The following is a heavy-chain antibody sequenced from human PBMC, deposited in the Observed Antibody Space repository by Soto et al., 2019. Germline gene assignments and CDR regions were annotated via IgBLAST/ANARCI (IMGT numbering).Heavy chain of an antibody. CDR2: IYHSGSA. Sequence: QEQLQESGPGLVKPSETLSLTCTLSGGSISSFYWSWIRQPPGKGLEWIGHIYHSGSANYNPSLKSRVTLSVDTSQNQFSLKLSSVTAADTAVYFCARDRSAGGRDSWGQGTLVTVSS. CDR3: ARDRSAGGRDS. CDR1: GGSISSFY. D-gene: IGHD6-25*01. V-gene: IGHV4-59*01. J-gene: IGHJ4*02.